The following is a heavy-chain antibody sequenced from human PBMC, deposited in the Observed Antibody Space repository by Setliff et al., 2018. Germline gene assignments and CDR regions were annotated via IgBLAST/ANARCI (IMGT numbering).Heavy chain of an antibody. J-gene: IGHJ4*01. Sequence: ASVKVSCKASGYTFNNYGISWVRQAPGQGLEWMGWISAYNDNTVYARKIQGRVTMTTDTSTSTGYMELRSLRSDDTAVYYCARRSGDRGMTTGWPDDFDYWGRGTLVTVSS. D-gene: IGHD4-17*01. CDR1: GYTFNNYG. V-gene: IGHV1-18*01. CDR3: ARRSGDRGMTTGWPDDFDY. CDR2: ISAYNDNT.